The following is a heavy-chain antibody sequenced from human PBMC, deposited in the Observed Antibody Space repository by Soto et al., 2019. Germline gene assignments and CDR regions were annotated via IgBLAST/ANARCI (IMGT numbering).Heavy chain of an antibody. V-gene: IGHV4-34*01. Sequence: SETLSLTCAVYGGSFSGYYWSWIRQPPGKGLEWIGEINHSGSTNYNPSLKSRVTISVDTSKHQFSLKLSSVTAADTVVFYCAREKSIAARRRGWFDPWGQGTLVTVSS. CDR2: INHSGST. CDR3: AREKSIAARRRGWFDP. J-gene: IGHJ5*01. D-gene: IGHD6-6*01. CDR1: GGSFSGYY.